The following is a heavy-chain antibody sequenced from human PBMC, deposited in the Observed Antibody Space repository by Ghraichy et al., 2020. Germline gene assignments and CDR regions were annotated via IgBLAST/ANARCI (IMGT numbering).Heavy chain of an antibody. CDR3: ARDPNAYCGGNCYSYFDY. D-gene: IGHD2-21*02. CDR1: GFTFRTNG. CDR2: VWYDGSNK. V-gene: IGHV3-33*01. J-gene: IGHJ4*02. Sequence: GGSLRLSCAASGFTFRTNGMHWVRQAPGKGLQWVAVVWYDGSNKYYADSVKGRFTISRDNSKNTLYLQMNSLRAEDTAVYYCARDPNAYCGGNCYSYFDYWGQGTLVTVSS.